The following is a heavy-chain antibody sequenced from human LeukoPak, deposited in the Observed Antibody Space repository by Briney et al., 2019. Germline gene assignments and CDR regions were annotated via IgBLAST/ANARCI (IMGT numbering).Heavy chain of an antibody. CDR2: TKQDGSEK. CDR1: GFTLSSYW. V-gene: IGHV3-7*01. Sequence: PGGSLRLSCAASGFTLSSYWMSWVRQAPGKGLEWVANTKQDGSEKYYVDSVKGRFTISRDNAKNSLYLQMNSLRAEDTAVYYCARGTWYSSSWYDWYFDLWGRGTLVTVSS. D-gene: IGHD6-13*01. J-gene: IGHJ2*01. CDR3: ARGTWYSSSWYDWYFDL.